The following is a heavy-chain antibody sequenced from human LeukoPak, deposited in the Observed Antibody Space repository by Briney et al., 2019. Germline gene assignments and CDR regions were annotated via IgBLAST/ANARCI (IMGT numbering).Heavy chain of an antibody. Sequence: ASVKVSCKASGYTFTSYGISWVRQAPGQGLEWMGWISAYNGNTNYAQKLQGRVTMTTDTSTSTAYMELRSLRSDDTAVYYCARDSGILEWLVENWFDPWGQGTLVTVCS. CDR1: GYTFTSYG. J-gene: IGHJ5*02. V-gene: IGHV1-18*01. CDR2: ISAYNGNT. D-gene: IGHD3-3*01. CDR3: ARDSGILEWLVENWFDP.